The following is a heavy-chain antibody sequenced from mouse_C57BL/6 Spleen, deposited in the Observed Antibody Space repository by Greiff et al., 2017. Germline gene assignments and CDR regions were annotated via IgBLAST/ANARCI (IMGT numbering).Heavy chain of an antibody. V-gene: IGHV1-15*01. J-gene: IGHJ2*01. CDR3: IYYGNYFDY. CDR1: GYTFTDYE. Sequence: VQGVESGAELVRPGASVTLSCKASGYTFTDYEMHWVKQTPVHGLEWIGAIDPETGGTAYNQKFKGKAILTADKSSSTAYMELRSLTSEDSAVYYCIYYGNYFDYWGQGTTLTVSS. CDR2: IDPETGGT. D-gene: IGHD2-1*01.